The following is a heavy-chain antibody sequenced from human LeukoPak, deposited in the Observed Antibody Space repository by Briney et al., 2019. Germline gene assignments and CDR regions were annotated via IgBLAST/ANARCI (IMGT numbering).Heavy chain of an antibody. CDR3: AELGITMIGGV. CDR2: ISSSGSTI. V-gene: IGHV3-48*04. J-gene: IGHJ6*04. Sequence: GGSLRLSCTVSGFTVSSDSMSWVRQAPGRGLEWVSYISSSGSTIYYADSVKGRFTISRDNAKNSLYLQMNSLRAEDTAVYYCAELGITMIGGVWGKGTTVTISS. CDR1: GFTVSSDS. D-gene: IGHD3-10*02.